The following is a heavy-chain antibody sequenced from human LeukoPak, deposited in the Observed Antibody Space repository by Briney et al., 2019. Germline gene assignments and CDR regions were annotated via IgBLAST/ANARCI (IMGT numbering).Heavy chain of an antibody. V-gene: IGHV3-7*01. CDR3: ARARAYYYDSSGYPNY. D-gene: IGHD3-22*01. CDR1: GFTFSSYW. Sequence: PGGSLRLSCAASGFTFSSYWMSWVRQAPGKGLEWVANIKQDGSEKYYVDSVKGRFTISRDNAKNSLYLQMNSLRAEDTAVYYCARARAYYYDSSGYPNYWGQGTPVTVSS. J-gene: IGHJ4*02. CDR2: IKQDGSEK.